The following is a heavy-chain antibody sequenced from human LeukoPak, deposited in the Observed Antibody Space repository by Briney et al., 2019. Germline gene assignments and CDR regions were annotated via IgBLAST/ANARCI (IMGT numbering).Heavy chain of an antibody. CDR2: MNPNSGNT. CDR3: ARRVGSGWPVQH. J-gene: IGHJ1*01. Sequence: ASVKVSCKASGYTFSSYDINWVRQAAGQGLEWMGWMNPNSGNTGYAQKFQGRLNMTRNTSISTAYMELSSLRSEDTAVYYCARRVGSGWPVQHWGQGTLVTVSS. V-gene: IGHV1-8*01. CDR1: GYTFSSYD. D-gene: IGHD6-19*01.